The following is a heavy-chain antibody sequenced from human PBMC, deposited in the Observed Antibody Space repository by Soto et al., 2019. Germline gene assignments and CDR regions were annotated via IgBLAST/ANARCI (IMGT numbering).Heavy chain of an antibody. J-gene: IGHJ4*02. D-gene: IGHD3-22*01. Sequence: EVQVVESGGGLVKPGGSLRLSCTASGIIFSNTWINWVRQAPGKGLEWVGRIKSNTDGGTTDYATPVKGRFALSRDDSQNTLYLQMTGLKAEDTAVYYCATDPPRNYYDNNGPTGNWGQGTLVTVSS. V-gene: IGHV3-15*01. CDR3: ATDPPRNYYDNNGPTGN. CDR2: IKSNTDGGTT. CDR1: GIIFSNTW.